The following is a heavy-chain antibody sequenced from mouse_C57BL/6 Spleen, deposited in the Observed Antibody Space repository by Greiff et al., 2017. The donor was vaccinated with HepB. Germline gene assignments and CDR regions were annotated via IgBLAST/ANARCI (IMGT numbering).Heavy chain of an antibody. CDR2: IDPSDSYT. V-gene: IGHV1-50*01. CDR3: ARSIYYGKGGAMDY. Sequence: QVQLQQSGAELVMPGASVKLSCKASGYTFTSYWMQWVKQRPGQGLEWIGEIDPSDSYTNYNQKFKGKATLTVDTSSSTAYMQLSSLTSEDSAVYYCARSIYYGKGGAMDYWGQGTSVTVSS. CDR1: GYTFTSYW. D-gene: IGHD2-1*01. J-gene: IGHJ4*01.